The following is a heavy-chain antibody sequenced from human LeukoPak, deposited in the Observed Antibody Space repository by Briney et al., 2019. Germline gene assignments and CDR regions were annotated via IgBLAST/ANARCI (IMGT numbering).Heavy chain of an antibody. J-gene: IGHJ4*02. CDR3: ARDVWGDGYNYGHFDY. V-gene: IGHV1-46*01. D-gene: IGHD5-24*01. Sequence: ASVKVSCKTSGCTFTNYYMHWVRQAPGQGLEWMGKINPSGGSTNYAQKFQGRVTMTRDMSTSTVYMELSSLRSEDTAVYYCARDVWGDGYNYGHFDYWGQGTLVTVSS. CDR2: INPSGGST. CDR1: GCTFTNYY.